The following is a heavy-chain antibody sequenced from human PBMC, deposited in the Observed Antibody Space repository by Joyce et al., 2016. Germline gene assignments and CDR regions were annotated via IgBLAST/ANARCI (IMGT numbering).Heavy chain of an antibody. V-gene: IGHV4-34*01. CDR1: GGPFRGFF. J-gene: IGHJ4*02. Sequence: QVQLQQWGAGLLKPSETLSLTCAVSGGPFRGFFWPWVRQPPGKGLEWIGDINNSGVTNYNPSRKTRVTFSVDTSKNQFSLKLTSLSAADTAVYYCARSQWLAPLMYWGQGTPVTVSS. CDR3: ARSQWLAPLMY. D-gene: IGHD6-19*01. CDR2: INNSGVT.